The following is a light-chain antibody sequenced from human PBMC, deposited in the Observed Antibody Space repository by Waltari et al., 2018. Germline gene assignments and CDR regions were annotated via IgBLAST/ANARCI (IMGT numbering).Light chain of an antibody. Sequence: QALVTQEPSLTVSPGGTVTLTCRPSTVAVTSGHHPYWFQQKPAQAPRTLIYDTNNKHSWTPSRFSGSLLGGKAALTLSGAQPEDEAEYYCLLSYSDARPGVFGGGTKLTVL. CDR2: DTN. V-gene: IGLV7-46*01. J-gene: IGLJ2*01. CDR1: TVAVTSGHH. CDR3: LLSYSDARPGV.